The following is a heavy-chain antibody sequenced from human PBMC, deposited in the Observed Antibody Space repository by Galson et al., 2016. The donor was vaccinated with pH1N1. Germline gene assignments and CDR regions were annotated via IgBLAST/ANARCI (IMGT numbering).Heavy chain of an antibody. V-gene: IGHV3-30*02. CDR1: GFSFSRYG. Sequence: SLRLSCAAAGFSFSRYGFHWVRQAPGKGLEWVAFIRTDGINKNYEDSVKGRFTISRDNSRNTLFLQMNGLRAEDTAVYYCAKDLLIPGMTPVINPDDYWGQGTLVTVSS. D-gene: IGHD4-17*01. CDR3: AKDLLIPGMTPVINPDDY. CDR2: IRTDGINK. J-gene: IGHJ4*02.